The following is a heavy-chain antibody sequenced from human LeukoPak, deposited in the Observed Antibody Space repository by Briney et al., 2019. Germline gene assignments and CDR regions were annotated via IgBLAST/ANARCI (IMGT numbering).Heavy chain of an antibody. CDR1: GYTFTCYG. D-gene: IGHD3-10*01. CDR2: ISAYNGNT. J-gene: IGHJ5*02. Sequence: ASVKVSCKASGYTFTCYGISWVRQAPGQGLEWMGWISAYNGNTNYAQKLQGRVTMTTDTSTSTAYMELRSLRSDDTAVYYCARDKGSITMVRGVNYWFDPWGQGTLVTVSS. V-gene: IGHV1-18*01. CDR3: ARDKGSITMVRGVNYWFDP.